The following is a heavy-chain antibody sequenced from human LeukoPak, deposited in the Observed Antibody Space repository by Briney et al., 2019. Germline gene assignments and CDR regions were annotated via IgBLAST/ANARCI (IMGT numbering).Heavy chain of an antibody. J-gene: IGHJ6*02. CDR1: GYSFTSYW. CDR3: VRQVATETHGMDV. Sequence: GESLKIFCKGSGYSFTSYWIGWVRQMPGKGLEWMGIIYPGDSDTRYSPPFQGQVTISADKSISTAYLQWSSLKASDTAMYYCVRQVATETHGMDVWGQGTTVTVSS. CDR2: IYPGDSDT. D-gene: IGHD5-12*01. V-gene: IGHV5-51*01.